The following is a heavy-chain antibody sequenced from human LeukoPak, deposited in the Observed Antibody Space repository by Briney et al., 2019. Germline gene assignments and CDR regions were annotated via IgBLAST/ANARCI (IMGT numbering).Heavy chain of an antibody. Sequence: GGSLRLSCAASGRTFTEHYMHWIRQAPGKGLEWVSFIGGTAGNTYYADSVEGRFTISRDNAKNSLYLQMNSLRAEDTAVYYCAREWSACDIWGQGTMVTVSS. CDR1: GRTFTEHY. CDR2: IGGTAGNT. J-gene: IGHJ3*02. V-gene: IGHV3-11*04. CDR3: AREWSACDI. D-gene: IGHD2-8*01.